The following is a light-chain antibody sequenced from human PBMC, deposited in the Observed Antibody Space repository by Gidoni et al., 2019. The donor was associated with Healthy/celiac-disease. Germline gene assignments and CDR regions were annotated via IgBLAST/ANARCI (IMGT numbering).Light chain of an antibody. Sequence: DIQMTQSPSSLSASVGDRVTITCRASQSISSYLNWYQQKPGKAPKLLIYAGSSLQSGVPSRFSGSGSGTDFTLTISSLQPEDFATYYCQQSYSTPLTFGQXTRLEIK. CDR3: QQSYSTPLT. J-gene: IGKJ5*01. V-gene: IGKV1-39*01. CDR1: QSISSY. CDR2: AGS.